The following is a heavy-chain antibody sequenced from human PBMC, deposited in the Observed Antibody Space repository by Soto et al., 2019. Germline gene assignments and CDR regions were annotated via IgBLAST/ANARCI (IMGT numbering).Heavy chain of an antibody. CDR3: ASLIWFGEFYGMDV. CDR2: IYTSGST. V-gene: IGHV4-4*07. D-gene: IGHD3-10*01. Sequence: LSLTCTVSGGSISSYYWSWIRQPAGKGLGWIGRIYTSGSTNYNPSLKSRVTMSVDTSKNQFSLKLSSVTAADTAVYYCASLIWFGEFYGMDVWGQGTTVTVSS. CDR1: GGSISSYY. J-gene: IGHJ6*02.